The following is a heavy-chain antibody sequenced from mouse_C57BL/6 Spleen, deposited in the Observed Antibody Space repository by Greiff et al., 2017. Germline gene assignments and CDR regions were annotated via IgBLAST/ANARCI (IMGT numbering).Heavy chain of an antibody. CDR1: GYAFSSSW. CDR3: ARSSSGYAMDY. J-gene: IGHJ4*01. V-gene: IGHV1-82*01. Sequence: QVQLQQSGPELVKPGASVKISCKASGYAFSSSWMNWVKQRPGKGLEWIGRIYPGDGDTNYNGKFKGKATLTADKSSSTAYMQLSSLTSADSAVYFCARSSSGYAMDYRGQGTSVTVSS. CDR2: IYPGDGDT.